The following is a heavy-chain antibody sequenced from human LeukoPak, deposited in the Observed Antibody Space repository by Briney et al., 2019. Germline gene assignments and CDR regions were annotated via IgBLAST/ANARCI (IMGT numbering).Heavy chain of an antibody. Sequence: GGSLRLSCAASGFAFSRLAMGWVRQAPGKGLEWVSVISDSGSLTYYADSVKGRFTISRDNSKNTLYLQMNSLRIEDTAVYYCVGGYYYFDYWGQGTLVTVSS. V-gene: IGHV3-23*01. CDR3: VGGYYYFDY. CDR1: GFAFSRLA. CDR2: ISDSGSLT. D-gene: IGHD3-22*01. J-gene: IGHJ4*02.